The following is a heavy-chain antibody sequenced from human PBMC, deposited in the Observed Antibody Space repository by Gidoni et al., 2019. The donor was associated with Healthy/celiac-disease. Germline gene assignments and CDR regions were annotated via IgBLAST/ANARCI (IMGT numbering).Heavy chain of an antibody. D-gene: IGHD6-6*01. CDR1: GFTFSSYG. J-gene: IGHJ3*02. Sequence: QVQLVESGGGVVQPGRSLRLSCAASGFTFSSYGMHWVRQAPGKGLEWVAVISYDGSNKYYADSVKGRFTISRDNSKNTLYLQMNSLRAEDTAVYYCAKLSIAGSNDAFDIWGQGTMVTVFS. CDR2: ISYDGSNK. CDR3: AKLSIAGSNDAFDI. V-gene: IGHV3-30*18.